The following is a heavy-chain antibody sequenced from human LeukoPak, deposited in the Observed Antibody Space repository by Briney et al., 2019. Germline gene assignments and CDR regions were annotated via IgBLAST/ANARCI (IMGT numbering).Heavy chain of an antibody. CDR3: ARNGYSSGWDFDY. CDR2: IIPIFGTA. J-gene: IGHJ4*02. CDR1: GGTFSSYA. D-gene: IGHD6-19*01. V-gene: IGHV1-69*13. Sequence: SVKVSCKASGGTFSSYAISWVRQAPGQGLEWMGGIIPIFGTANYAQKFQGRVTITADESTSTAYMELSSLRSEDTAVYYCARNGYSSGWDFDYWGQGTLVTVSS.